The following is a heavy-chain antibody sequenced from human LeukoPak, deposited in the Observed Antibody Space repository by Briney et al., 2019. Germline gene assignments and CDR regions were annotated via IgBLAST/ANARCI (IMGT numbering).Heavy chain of an antibody. J-gene: IGHJ4*02. CDR3: AATVSSSWSYFDY. CDR1: GFTFSDHY. D-gene: IGHD6-13*01. Sequence: GGSLRLSCAASGFTFSDHYMDWVRQAPGKGLEWVGRTRNKANSYTTEYAASVKGRFTISRDDSKNSLYLQMNSLKTEDTAVYYCAATVSSSWSYFDYWGQGTLVTVSS. V-gene: IGHV3-72*01. CDR2: TRNKANSYTT.